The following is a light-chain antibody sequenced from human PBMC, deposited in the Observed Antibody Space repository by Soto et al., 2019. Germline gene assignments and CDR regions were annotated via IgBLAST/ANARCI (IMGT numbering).Light chain of an antibody. Sequence: ETVLTQSPATLSLSPGQSATLSYRASQSMNAYLAWDQHRPGQAPRLLIYDASDRATGIPARFSGSGSGTDFTPTINDIAPEESAVDYCQPRSNSPHVGQWTRLAIK. CDR3: QPRSNSPH. J-gene: IGKJ5*01. CDR2: DAS. V-gene: IGKV3-11*01. CDR1: QSMNAY.